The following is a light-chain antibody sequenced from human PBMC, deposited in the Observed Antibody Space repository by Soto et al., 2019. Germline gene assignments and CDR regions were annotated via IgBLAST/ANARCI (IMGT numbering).Light chain of an antibody. CDR2: DAS. Sequence: EIVLTQSPATLSLSPGERATLYCRASESVSSYLAWYQQKPGQAPRLLIYDASNRATGIPARFSGSGSGTDFTLTISSLEPEDFAVYYCQQRSNWPPITFGQGTRLELK. CDR1: ESVSSY. V-gene: IGKV3-11*01. CDR3: QQRSNWPPIT. J-gene: IGKJ5*01.